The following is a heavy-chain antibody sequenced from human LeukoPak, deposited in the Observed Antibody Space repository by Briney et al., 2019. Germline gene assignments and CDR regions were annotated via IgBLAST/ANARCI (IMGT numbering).Heavy chain of an antibody. Sequence: QPGGSLRLSCAASGFTFSSYGMHWVRQAPGKGLEWVAFIWYDGRNKYYADSVKGRFTISRDNSKNTLYLQKSSLRAEDTAVYYCAKVLRPAGDSSAWTGNWFDPWGQGTLVTVSS. V-gene: IGHV3-30*02. CDR1: GFTFSSYG. CDR2: IWYDGRNK. J-gene: IGHJ5*02. CDR3: AKVLRPAGDSSAWTGNWFDP. D-gene: IGHD6-19*01.